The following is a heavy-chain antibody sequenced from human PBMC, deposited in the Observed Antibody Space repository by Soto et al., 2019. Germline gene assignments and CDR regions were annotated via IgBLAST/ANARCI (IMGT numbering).Heavy chain of an antibody. CDR3: ARDKITGLYDY. CDR1: GGSFSGYY. V-gene: IGHV4-34*01. CDR2: INHSGST. Sequence: WETLSITCAVYGGSFSGYYWSWIRQPPGTGLEWIGEINHSGSTNYNPSLKSRVTISVDTSKNQFSLKLTSVTAADTAVYYCARDKITGLYDYWAQGTLVTFSS. J-gene: IGHJ4*01. D-gene: IGHD1-1*01.